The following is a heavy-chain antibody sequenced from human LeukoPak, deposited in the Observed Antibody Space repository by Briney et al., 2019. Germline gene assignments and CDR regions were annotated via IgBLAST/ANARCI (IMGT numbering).Heavy chain of an antibody. CDR3: AKASPPSPLKITMVRGVIDY. CDR1: GFTFSSYA. V-gene: IGHV3-23*01. D-gene: IGHD3-10*01. Sequence: GGSLRLSCAASGFTFSSYAMSWVCQAPGKGLEWVSAISGSGGSTYYADSVKGRFTISRDNSKNTLYLQMNSLRAEDTAVYYCAKASPPSPLKITMVRGVIDYWGQGTLVTVSS. J-gene: IGHJ4*02. CDR2: ISGSGGST.